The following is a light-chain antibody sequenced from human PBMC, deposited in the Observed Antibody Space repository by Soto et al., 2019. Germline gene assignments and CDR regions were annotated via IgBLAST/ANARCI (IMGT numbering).Light chain of an antibody. J-gene: IGKJ1*01. CDR3: LQDYNYPWT. V-gene: IGKV1-6*01. CDR2: AAS. Sequence: AIQMTQSPSSLSASVGDRVTITCRASQGIGNDLGWYQQKPGEAPKLLIYAASNLQSGVPSRFSGSGSGTDFTLTISSLQPEDFATYYCLQDYNYPWTFGQGTKVDIK. CDR1: QGIGND.